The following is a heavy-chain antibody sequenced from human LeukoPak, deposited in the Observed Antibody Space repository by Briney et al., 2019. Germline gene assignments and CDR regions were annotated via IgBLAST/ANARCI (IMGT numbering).Heavy chain of an antibody. Sequence: HSGGSLRLSCAASGFTFSRSWMSWVRQAPGKGLEWVANIKQDGSEKYYADSVKGRFTISRDNSKNTLYLQMNSLRAEDTAVYYCAVASFDYWGQGTLVTVSS. CDR3: AVASFDY. J-gene: IGHJ4*02. D-gene: IGHD5-12*01. CDR2: IKQDGSEK. V-gene: IGHV3-7*01. CDR1: GFTFSRSW.